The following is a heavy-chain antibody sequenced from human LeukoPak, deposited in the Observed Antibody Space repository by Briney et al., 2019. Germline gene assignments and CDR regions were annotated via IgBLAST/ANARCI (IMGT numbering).Heavy chain of an antibody. D-gene: IGHD3-22*01. CDR1: GYSFTSYW. V-gene: IGHV5-51*01. Sequence: GESLKISCKGAGYSFTSYWIGWVRQMSGKGLEWMGIIYPGDSDTRYSPSFQGQVTISADKSISTAYLQWSSLKASDTAMYYCARPGYYDSSGHYDPYYFDYWGQGTLVTVSS. J-gene: IGHJ4*02. CDR2: IYPGDSDT. CDR3: ARPGYYDSSGHYDPYYFDY.